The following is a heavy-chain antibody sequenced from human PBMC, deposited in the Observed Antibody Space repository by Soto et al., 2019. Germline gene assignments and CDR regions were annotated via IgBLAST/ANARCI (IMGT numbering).Heavy chain of an antibody. CDR1: GFTFDDYA. CDR2: ISWNSGSI. CDR3: AKDASTMVRGVISYYGMDV. V-gene: IGHV3-9*01. Sequence: EVQLVESGGGLVQPGRSLRLSCAASGFTFDDYAMHWVRQAPGKGLEWVSGISWNSGSIGYADSVKGRFTISRDNAKNSMYPQKTGVRAEDTALYYCAKDASTMVRGVISYYGMDVWGQGTTVTVSS. J-gene: IGHJ6*02. D-gene: IGHD3-10*01.